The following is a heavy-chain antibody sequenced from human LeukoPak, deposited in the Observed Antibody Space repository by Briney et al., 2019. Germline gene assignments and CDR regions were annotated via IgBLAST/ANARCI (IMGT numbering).Heavy chain of an antibody. CDR3: AREALWFGELLAGMDV. V-gene: IGHV1-24*01. Sequence: GASVKVSCKVSGYTLTELSMHWVRQAPGKGLEWMGGFDPEDGETIYAQKFQGRVTMTEDTSTDTAYMELSSLRSEDTAVYYCAREALWFGELLAGMDVWGQGTTVTVSS. J-gene: IGHJ6*02. D-gene: IGHD3-10*01. CDR1: GYTLTELS. CDR2: FDPEDGET.